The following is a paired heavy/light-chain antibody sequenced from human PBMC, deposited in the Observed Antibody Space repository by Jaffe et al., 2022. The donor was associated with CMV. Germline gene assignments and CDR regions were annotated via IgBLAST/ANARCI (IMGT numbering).Heavy chain of an antibody. V-gene: IGHV4-59*01. CDR3: ARDDRFGGSRYYFDS. D-gene: IGHD3-10*01. CDR1: GGAISGYY. Sequence: QVQLQESGPGLVKPSETLSLTCSVSGGAISGYYWSWLRQSPGKGLEWIGNFFHTGGTTYNPSFQGRVQISADTSKNQFSLKMNAVTAADTAVYYCARDDRFGGSRYYFDSWGQGTLVTVSS. J-gene: IGHJ4*02. CDR2: FFHTGGT.
Light chain of an antibody. CDR1: QSVFTY. CDR3: QQRINWLS. CDR2: NAS. J-gene: IGKJ4*01. Sequence: IVLTQSPATLSLSPGERATLSCRASQSVFTYLAWYQQKPGQAPRLIIYNASNRATGVPARFSGSGSGTDFTLTISSLEPEDFAVYYCQQRINWLSFGGGTKVEIK. V-gene: IGKV3-11*01.